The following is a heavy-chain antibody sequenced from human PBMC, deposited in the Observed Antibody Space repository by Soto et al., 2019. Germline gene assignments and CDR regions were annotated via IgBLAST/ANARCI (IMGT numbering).Heavy chain of an antibody. J-gene: IGHJ5*02. CDR3: ARHGPILTGYYYRGWRLFDP. CDR1: GGSISSYY. V-gene: IGHV4-59*04. Sequence: SETLSLTCTFSGGSISSYYWSLIRQPPGKGLEWIGYIYYSGSTYYNPSLKSRVTISVDTSKNQFSLKLSSVTAADTAVYYCARHGPILTGYYYRGWRLFDPWGQGTLVTVSS. D-gene: IGHD3-9*01. CDR2: IYYSGST.